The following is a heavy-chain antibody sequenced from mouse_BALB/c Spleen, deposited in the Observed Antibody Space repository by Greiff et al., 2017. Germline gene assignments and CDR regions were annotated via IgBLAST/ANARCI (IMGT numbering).Heavy chain of an antibody. CDR3: ARGYGDYAMDY. V-gene: IGHV2-9*02. Sequence: QVQLQESGPGLVAPSQSLSITCTVSGFSLTSYGVHWVRQPPGKGLEWLGVIWAGGSTNYNSALMSRLSISKDNSKSQVFLKMNSLQTDDTAMYYCARGYGDYAMDYWGQGTSVTVSS. D-gene: IGHD2-12*01. J-gene: IGHJ4*01. CDR1: GFSLTSYG. CDR2: IWAGGST.